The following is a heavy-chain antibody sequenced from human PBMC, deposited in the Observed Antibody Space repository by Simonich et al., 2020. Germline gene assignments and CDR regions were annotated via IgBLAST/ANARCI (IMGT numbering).Heavy chain of an antibody. D-gene: IGHD7-27*01. Sequence: QVQLVESGGGVVQPGRSLRLSCAASGFTFSSYAMHWVRQAPGKELEWLAVSTNEGSNKYYADSVKGRFTISRDNSKNTLYLQMNSLRAEDTAVYYCAREDLTGDAFDIWGQGTMVTVSS. CDR2: STNEGSNK. CDR3: AREDLTGDAFDI. V-gene: IGHV3-30*07. CDR1: GFTFSSYA. J-gene: IGHJ3*02.